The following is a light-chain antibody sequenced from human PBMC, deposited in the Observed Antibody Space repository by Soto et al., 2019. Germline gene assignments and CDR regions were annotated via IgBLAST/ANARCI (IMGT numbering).Light chain of an antibody. CDR2: EVT. CDR1: STDVDGHNF. J-gene: IGLJ2*01. Sequence: QSALTQPHSASGSPGPAGTISCTGTSTDVDGHNFVSWYHHHPGKAPKFLIYEVTKRPSGVPDRFSGYKSGIAASLTVSGLQADDEAYYYCSAYAGNNNPVIFGGGTKLTVL. V-gene: IGLV2-8*01. CDR3: SAYAGNNNPVI.